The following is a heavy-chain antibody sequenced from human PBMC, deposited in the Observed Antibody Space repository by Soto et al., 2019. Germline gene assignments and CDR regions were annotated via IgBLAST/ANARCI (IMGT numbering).Heavy chain of an antibody. CDR2: INPSGGCT. V-gene: IGHV1-46*03. D-gene: IGHD3-22*01. CDR3: ARAKSYYYDRSGYSP. Sequence: GASVKVSCKTSGYTFTSYYMHWVRQAPGQGLEWMGIINPSGGCTSYAQKFQGRVTMTRDTSTSTVYMELSSLRSEDTAVYYCARAKSYYYDRSGYSPWGQGTLVTVSS. J-gene: IGHJ5*02. CDR1: GYTFTSYY.